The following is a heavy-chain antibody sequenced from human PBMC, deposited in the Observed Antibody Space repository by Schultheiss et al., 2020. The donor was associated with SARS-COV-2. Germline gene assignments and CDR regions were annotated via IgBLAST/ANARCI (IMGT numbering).Heavy chain of an antibody. CDR3: ARDSDYGDYVIDY. D-gene: IGHD4-17*01. Sequence: GGSLRLSCAASGFTFSSYGMHWVRQAPGKGLEWVSYISSSGSTIYYADSVKGRFTISRDNAKNSLYLQMNSLRAEDTAVYYCARDSDYGDYVIDYWGQGTLVTVSS. J-gene: IGHJ4*02. CDR2: ISSSGSTI. CDR1: GFTFSSYG. V-gene: IGHV3-48*04.